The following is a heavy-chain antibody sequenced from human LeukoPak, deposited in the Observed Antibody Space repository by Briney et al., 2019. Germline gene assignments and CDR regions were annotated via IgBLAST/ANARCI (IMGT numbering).Heavy chain of an antibody. D-gene: IGHD1-26*01. J-gene: IGHJ3*02. V-gene: IGHV3-30*02. CDR1: GFTFSSYG. Sequence: PGGSLRLSCAASGFTFSSYGMHWVRQAPGKGLEWVAFIRYDGSNKYYADSVKGRFTISRDNAKNSLYLQMNSLRAEDTALYYCARASSLSQRAFDIWGQGTMVTVSS. CDR3: ARASSLSQRAFDI. CDR2: IRYDGSNK.